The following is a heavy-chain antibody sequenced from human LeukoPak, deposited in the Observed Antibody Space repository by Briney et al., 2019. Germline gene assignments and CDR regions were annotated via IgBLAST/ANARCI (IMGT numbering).Heavy chain of an antibody. J-gene: IGHJ4*02. D-gene: IGHD5-18*01. CDR1: GFDFTSYG. Sequence: GASLKISCKCSGFDFTSYGIAWVRQMPGKGLEWMGNIYPGGSNGRYSPSFQVQVTMSADKSITTVYLQWSSLKASDTAMYYCARHFHSAWFGFWGRGSLVTVSS. CDR3: ARHFHSAWFGF. V-gene: IGHV5-51*01. CDR2: IYPGGSNG.